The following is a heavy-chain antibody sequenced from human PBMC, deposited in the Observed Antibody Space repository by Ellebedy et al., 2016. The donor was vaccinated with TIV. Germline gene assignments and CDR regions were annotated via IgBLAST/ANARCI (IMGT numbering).Heavy chain of an antibody. CDR1: GGSFSGYY. V-gene: IGHV4-34*01. CDR2: INHSGST. J-gene: IGHJ4*02. CDR3: ARGLMGYDSSGYYYRFNFDY. Sequence: SETLSLTCAVYGGSFSGYYWSWIRQPPGKGLEWIGEINHSGSTNYNPSLKSRVTISVDTSKNPFSLKLSSVTAADTAVYYCARGLMGYDSSGYYYRFNFDYWGQGTLVTVSS. D-gene: IGHD3-22*01.